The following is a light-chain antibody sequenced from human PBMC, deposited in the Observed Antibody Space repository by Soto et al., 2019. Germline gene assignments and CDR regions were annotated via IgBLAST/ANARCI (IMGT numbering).Light chain of an antibody. J-gene: IGKJ2*01. CDR1: QSVSSSY. CDR3: QQYGSSPIYT. V-gene: IGKV3-20*01. Sequence: EIVLTQSPGTLSLSPGERATLSCRASQSVSSSYLDWYQQQPGQAPRLLIYGASSKATGIPDRFSGSGSGTDFTLTISKLEPEDVAVYYCQQYGSSPIYTFGRGTKLEIK. CDR2: GAS.